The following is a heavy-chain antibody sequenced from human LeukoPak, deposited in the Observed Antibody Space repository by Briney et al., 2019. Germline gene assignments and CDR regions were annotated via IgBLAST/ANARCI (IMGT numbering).Heavy chain of an antibody. J-gene: IGHJ4*02. D-gene: IGHD1-26*01. CDR1: GFTFSDYY. CDR2: ISYTTSDT. V-gene: IGHV3-11*05. CDR3: ARDSILGTYHFDS. Sequence: GGSLRLSCPASGFTFSDYYMSWIRQAPGKGLEWLSYISYTTSDTNYADSVKGRFTISRDNTKNSLYLQMNSLRAEDTAVYYCARDSILGTYHFDSWGQGTLVTVSS.